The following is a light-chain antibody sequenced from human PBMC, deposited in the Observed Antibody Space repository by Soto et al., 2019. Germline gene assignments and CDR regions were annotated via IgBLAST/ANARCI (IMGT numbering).Light chain of an antibody. J-gene: IGLJ1*01. CDR3: SSYTSGSTLL. CDR2: DVS. CDR1: SSDVGGYNY. Sequence: SVLPQPASVSVSPGQSITISCTGTSSDVGGYNYVSWYQQHPGKAPKLMIYDVSNRPSGVSNRFSGSKSGNTASLTISGLQAEDEADHYCSSYTSGSTLLFGTGTKVTVL. V-gene: IGLV2-14*01.